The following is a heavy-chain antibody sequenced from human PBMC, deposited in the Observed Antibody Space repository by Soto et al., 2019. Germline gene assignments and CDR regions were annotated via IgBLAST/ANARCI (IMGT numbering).Heavy chain of an antibody. CDR1: GGSFSGYY. D-gene: IGHD3-3*01. CDR2: IDHSGYT. V-gene: IGHV4-34*01. Sequence: SETLSLTCAVYGGSFSGYYWNWIRQPPGKGLEWIGEIDHSGYTNYDPSLKSRVTISVDTSKNQFSLRLTSVTAADTAVYYCARVRDWFDPWGQGTLVTVSS. J-gene: IGHJ5*02. CDR3: ARVRDWFDP.